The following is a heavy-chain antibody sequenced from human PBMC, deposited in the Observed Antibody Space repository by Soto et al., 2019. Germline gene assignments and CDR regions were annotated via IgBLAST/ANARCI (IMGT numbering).Heavy chain of an antibody. CDR3: SRDDADWLFN. V-gene: IGHV3-73*01. CDR1: GFTFGGSA. Sequence: GGSLRLSCAASGFTFGGSAMQWVRQASGEGLEWLGRIGSRGNSYATAYAASVKDRFTISRDDSKNTAFLQMNNLKTEDAAVYYCSRDDADWLFNWGQGALVTVSS. CDR2: IGSRGNSYAT. J-gene: IGHJ4*02. D-gene: IGHD4-17*01.